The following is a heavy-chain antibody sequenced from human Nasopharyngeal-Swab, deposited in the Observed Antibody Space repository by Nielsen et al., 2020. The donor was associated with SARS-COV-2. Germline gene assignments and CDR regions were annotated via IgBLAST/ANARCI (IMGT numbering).Heavy chain of an antibody. CDR2: ISSSSSYI. D-gene: IGHD6-6*01. V-gene: IGHV3-21*04. CDR1: GFTFSSYS. J-gene: IGHJ5*02. Sequence: GGSLRLSCAASGFTFSSYSMNWVRQAPGKGLEWVSSISSSSSYIYYADSVKGRFTISRDNSKNTLYLQMNSLRAEDTAVYYCAKRPYSSSSRLNWFDPWGQGTLVTVSS. CDR3: AKRPYSSSSRLNWFDP.